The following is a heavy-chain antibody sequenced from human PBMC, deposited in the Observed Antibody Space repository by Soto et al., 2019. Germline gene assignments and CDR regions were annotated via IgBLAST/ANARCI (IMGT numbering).Heavy chain of an antibody. D-gene: IGHD1-26*01. CDR3: ARDSLIVGASAY. V-gene: IGHV4-39*02. J-gene: IGHJ4*02. CDR1: GEPISSRPSS. CDR2: VYHSRNT. Sequence: SETLSLPFTLSGEPISSRPSSWSWRRRPPGKGLEWIGSVYHSRNTYYNPSLKSRITISVETSRNRVSLKLNSVTAADTAVYYCARDSLIVGASAYWGQGTPVTVSS.